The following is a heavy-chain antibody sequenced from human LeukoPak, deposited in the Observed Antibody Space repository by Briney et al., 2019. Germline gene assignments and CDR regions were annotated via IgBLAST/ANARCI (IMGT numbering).Heavy chain of an antibody. Sequence: GGSLRLSCAASGFTFSRYGMHWVRQAPGKGLEWVAVISHDGSKTYYVDSVKGRFTISRDNSKNTLFLQLNSLRAEDTAVYYCARDNAGLGCSGLYCPAADYWGQGTLVTVSS. CDR2: ISHDGSKT. D-gene: IGHD3-22*01. CDR3: ARDNAGLGCSGLYCPAADY. J-gene: IGHJ4*02. V-gene: IGHV3-30*03. CDR1: GFTFSRYG.